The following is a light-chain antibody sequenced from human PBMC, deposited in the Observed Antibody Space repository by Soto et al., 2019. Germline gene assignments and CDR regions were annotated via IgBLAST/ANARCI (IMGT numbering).Light chain of an antibody. CDR1: QSVSSN. CDR3: QQYNSSPRT. J-gene: IGKJ1*01. Sequence: EIVMTQSPATLSASPGERATLSCGASQSVSSNLVWYQQKPGGAPTRLIYAASTMPTGVPSRFSGSRSGTDFTLTISRLQPEDFADYYCQQYNSSPRTFGQGTKVEIK. V-gene: IGKV3-15*01. CDR2: AAS.